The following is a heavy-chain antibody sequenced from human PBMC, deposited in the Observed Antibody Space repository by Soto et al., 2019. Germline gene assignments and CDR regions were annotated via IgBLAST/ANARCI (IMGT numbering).Heavy chain of an antibody. D-gene: IGHD5-12*01. Sequence: QVQLVQSGAEVRQPASSVKVSCKTSGGTFGSYAISWVRQAPGQGLEWMGGIVPIVDTSTYAQKFQGRVTITADESTSTVYMELSSLISDDPAVYYCVRVVAIPGYPDNWGQGTLVTVSS. CDR3: VRVVAIPGYPDN. CDR1: GGTFGSYA. CDR2: IVPIVDTS. J-gene: IGHJ4*02. V-gene: IGHV1-69*12.